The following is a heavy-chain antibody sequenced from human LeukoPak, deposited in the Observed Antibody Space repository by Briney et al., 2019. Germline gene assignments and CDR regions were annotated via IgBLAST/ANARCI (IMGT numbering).Heavy chain of an antibody. Sequence: PSEPLSLTGAVSGYFFSSCYYWGWIRQPPGKGLEWVGSIYQSGSTDYNPSFKSRVTISVDTSKPQFSLTLSSVTAADTAVYYCAMEVVPAAMWSLRWFDRWGQGTLVTASS. J-gene: IGHJ5*02. D-gene: IGHD2-2*01. V-gene: IGHV4-38-2*01. CDR2: IYQSGST. CDR1: GYFFSSCYY. CDR3: AMEVVPAAMWSLRWFDR.